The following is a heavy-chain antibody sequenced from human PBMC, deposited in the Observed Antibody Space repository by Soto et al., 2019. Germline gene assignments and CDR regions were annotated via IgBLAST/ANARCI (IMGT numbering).Heavy chain of an antibody. V-gene: IGHV3-33*01. CDR3: ARSPPGLAGRYYFDF. CDR2: IWYDGSNK. D-gene: IGHD6-6*01. CDR1: GFAFSSYG. J-gene: IGHJ4*02. Sequence: QVQLVESGGGVVQPGRSLRLSCAASGFAFSSYGTHWVRQTPGKGLEWVALIWYDGSNKYYADSVKGRFTISRDNSKNTLYLQMHSLRAEDTAVYFCARSPPGLAGRYYFDFWGQGTLVTVSS.